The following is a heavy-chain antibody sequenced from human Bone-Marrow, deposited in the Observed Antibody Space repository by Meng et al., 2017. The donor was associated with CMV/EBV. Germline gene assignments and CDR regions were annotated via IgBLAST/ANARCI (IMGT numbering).Heavy chain of an antibody. V-gene: IGHV4-59*01. CDR3: ASSYSSSWYFDY. J-gene: IGHJ4*02. D-gene: IGHD6-13*01. CDR2: IYYSGST. Sequence: SETLSLTCTVSGGSISSYYWSWVRQPPGKGLEWIGYIYYSGSTNYNPSLKSRVTISVDTSKNQFSLKLSSVTAADTAVYYCASSYSSSWYFDYWGQGTLVTVSS. CDR1: GGSISSYY.